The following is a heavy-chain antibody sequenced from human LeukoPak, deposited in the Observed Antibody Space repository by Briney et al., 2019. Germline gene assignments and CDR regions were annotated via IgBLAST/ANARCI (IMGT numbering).Heavy chain of an antibody. CDR2: ISSSSSYT. D-gene: IGHD3-10*01. CDR3: ARGGTMVRGVITSFDY. V-gene: IGHV3-11*06. J-gene: IGHJ4*02. CDR1: GFTFSDYY. Sequence: GGSLRLSCAASGFTFSDYYMSWIRQAPGKGLEWVSYISSSSSYTNYADSVKGRFTISRDNAKNSLYLQRNRLRAEDTAGYYCARGGTMVRGVITSFDYWGQGTLVTVSS.